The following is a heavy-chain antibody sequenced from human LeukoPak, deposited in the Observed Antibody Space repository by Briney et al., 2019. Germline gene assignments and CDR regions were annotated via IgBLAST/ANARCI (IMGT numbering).Heavy chain of an antibody. D-gene: IGHD2-2*01. J-gene: IGHJ3*02. CDR3: ASVGCSSTSCYYAFDI. CDR1: GLTFSSYA. CDR2: ISYDGSNK. V-gene: IGHV3-30-3*01. Sequence: GRSLRLSCAASGLTFSSYAMHWVRQAPGKGLEWVAVISYDGSNKYYADSVKGRFTISRDNSKNTLYLQMNSLRAEDTAVYYCASVGCSSTSCYYAFDIWGQGTMVTVSS.